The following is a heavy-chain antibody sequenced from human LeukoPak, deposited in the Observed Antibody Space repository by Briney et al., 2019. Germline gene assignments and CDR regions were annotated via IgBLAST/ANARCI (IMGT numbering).Heavy chain of an antibody. D-gene: IGHD1-26*01. Sequence: SQTLSLTCAISGDSVSSNSAAWNWIRQSPSRGLEWLGRTYYRSKWYNDYAVSVKSRITINADTSKNQFSLQLNSVTPEDTAVYYCARDTSGSYRHRGDLSYYFDYWGQGTLVTVSS. CDR2: TYYRSKWYN. V-gene: IGHV6-1*01. CDR1: GDSVSSNSAA. CDR3: ARDTSGSYRHRGDLSYYFDY. J-gene: IGHJ4*02.